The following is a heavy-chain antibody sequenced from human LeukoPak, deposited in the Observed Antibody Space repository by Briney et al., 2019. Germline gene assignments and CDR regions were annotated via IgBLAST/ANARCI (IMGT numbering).Heavy chain of an antibody. D-gene: IGHD3-22*01. CDR2: INPSGGST. V-gene: IGHV1-46*01. Sequence: ASVKVSCKASGYTFTSYYMHWVRQAPGQGLEWMGIINPSGGSTSYAQKFQGRVTMTRDMSTSTVYMELSSLRSEDTAVYYCASFLDYDSRGYIYYFDYWGQGTLVTVSS. CDR1: GYTFTSYY. J-gene: IGHJ4*02. CDR3: ASFLDYDSRGYIYYFDY.